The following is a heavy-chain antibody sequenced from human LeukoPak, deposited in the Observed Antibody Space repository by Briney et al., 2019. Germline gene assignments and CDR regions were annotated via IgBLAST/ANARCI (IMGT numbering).Heavy chain of an antibody. Sequence: GGSLRLSCTASGFTFSSYSMNWVRRAPGKGLEWVSSISSSSSYIYYADSVKGRFTISRDNAKNSLYLQMNSLRAEDTAVYYCANRKQWLSYWGQGTLVTVSS. CDR3: ANRKQWLSY. D-gene: IGHD6-19*01. CDR2: ISSSSSYI. V-gene: IGHV3-21*01. CDR1: GFTFSSYS. J-gene: IGHJ4*02.